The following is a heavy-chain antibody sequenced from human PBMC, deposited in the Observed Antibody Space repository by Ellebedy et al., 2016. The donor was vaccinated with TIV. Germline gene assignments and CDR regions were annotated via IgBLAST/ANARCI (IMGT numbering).Heavy chain of an antibody. Sequence: GGSLRLSCAASGFTFSNAWMNWVRQAPGKGLEWVGRIKSKTDGGTTDYAAPVKGRFTISRDDSKNTLYLQMNNLKTEDTGVYFCTHYYGSGNRAGSVDVWGQGTTVTVSS. D-gene: IGHD3-10*01. CDR2: IKSKTDGGTT. CDR3: THYYGSGNRAGSVDV. CDR1: GFTFSNAW. J-gene: IGHJ6*02. V-gene: IGHV3-15*07.